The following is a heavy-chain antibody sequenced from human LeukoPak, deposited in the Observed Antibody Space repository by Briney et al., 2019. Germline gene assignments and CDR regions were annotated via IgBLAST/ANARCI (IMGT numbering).Heavy chain of an antibody. D-gene: IGHD5-12*01. CDR3: ARGRRGFAYYYYMDV. CDR2: INHSGST. J-gene: IGHJ6*03. CDR1: GGSFSGYY. V-gene: IGHV4-34*01. Sequence: SETLSLTCAVYGGSFSGYYWSWIRQPPGKGLEWIGGINHSGSTNYNPSLKSRVAISVDTSRNQFSLKLSSVTAADTAVYYCARGRRGFAYYYYMDVWGKGTTVTVSS.